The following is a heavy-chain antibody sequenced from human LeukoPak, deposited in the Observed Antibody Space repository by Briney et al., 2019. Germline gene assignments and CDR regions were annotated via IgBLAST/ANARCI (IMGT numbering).Heavy chain of an antibody. J-gene: IGHJ3*02. D-gene: IGHD1-26*01. CDR2: ISISGANT. Sequence: PGGSLRLSCAAYGVTFSSYHMSWVRQAPGKGLEWVSTISISGANTYYADSVKGRFTISRDNSQNTLYLQMNSLRAEDTAVYYCAKAYSGSHRGSSDIWGQGTMVTVSS. CDR1: GVTFSSYH. V-gene: IGHV3-23*01. CDR3: AKAYSGSHRGSSDI.